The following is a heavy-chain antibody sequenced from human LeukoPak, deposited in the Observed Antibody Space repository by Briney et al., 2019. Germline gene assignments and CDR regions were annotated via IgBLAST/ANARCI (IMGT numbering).Heavy chain of an antibody. J-gene: IGHJ4*02. CDR2: IYYSGGT. CDR3: ARDRGSSGGFDY. D-gene: IGHD3-16*01. V-gene: IGHV4-59*01. CDR1: GDSISGDY. Sequence: SETLSLTCTVSGDSISGDYWSWIRQPPGKGLEWIAYIYYSGGTNHNPSLKSRVTISVDTSKNQFSLKLSSVTAADTAVYYCARDRGSSGGFDYWGQGTLVTVSS.